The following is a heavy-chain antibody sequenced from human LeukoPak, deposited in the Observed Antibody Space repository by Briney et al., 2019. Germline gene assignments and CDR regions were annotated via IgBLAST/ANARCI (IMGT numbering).Heavy chain of an antibody. D-gene: IGHD3-3*01. CDR1: GYTFTGYY. CDR3: ARDRHYDFWSGYEDY. V-gene: IGHV1-2*02. Sequence: GASVKVSCKASGYTFTGYYMHWVRQAPGQGLEWMGWINPNSGGTNYAQKLQGRVTLTTDTSTSTANMELRSLRSDDTAVYYCARDRHYDFWSGYEDYWGQGTLVTVSS. J-gene: IGHJ4*02. CDR2: INPNSGGT.